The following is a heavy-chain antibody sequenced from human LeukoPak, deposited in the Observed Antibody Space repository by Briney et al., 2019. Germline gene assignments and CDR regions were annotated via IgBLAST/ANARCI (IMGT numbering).Heavy chain of an antibody. Sequence: PGGSLRLSCAASGFTFSDYYMSWVRQAPGKGLEWVSVSFGGGSTYYADSVKGRFTISRDNSKDTLYLQMNSLRAEDTAVYFCAKGGQLAAYYFDFWGQGTLVTVSS. D-gene: IGHD6-6*01. V-gene: IGHV3-66*01. J-gene: IGHJ4*02. CDR2: SFGGGST. CDR1: GFTFSDYY. CDR3: AKGGQLAAYYFDF.